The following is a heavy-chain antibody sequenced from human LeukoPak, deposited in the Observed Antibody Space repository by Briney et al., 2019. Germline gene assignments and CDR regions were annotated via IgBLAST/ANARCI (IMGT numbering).Heavy chain of an antibody. D-gene: IGHD3-22*01. J-gene: IGHJ4*02. V-gene: IGHV3-23*01. CDR3: ATPPYYYDSSGYYYVPDY. CDR2: ISGSGGST. Sequence: GGSLRLSCAASGFTFSSYAMSWVRQAPGKGLEWVSAISGSGGSTYYADSVKGRFTISRDNSKNTLYLQMNSLRAEDTAVYYCATPPYYYDSSGYYYVPDYWGQGTLVTVSS. CDR1: GFTFSSYA.